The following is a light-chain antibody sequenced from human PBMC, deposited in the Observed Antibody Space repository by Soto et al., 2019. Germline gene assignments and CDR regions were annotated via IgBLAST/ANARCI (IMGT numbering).Light chain of an antibody. Sequence: QSVLTQPASVSRSPGQSITISCTGTSCDVGGFNYVSWYQQHPGKAPKLMIYDVTNRPSGVSYRFSGFKSGNTASQTISGLQAEDEADYYCNSYTGSSSDVFGTGTKLTVL. CDR2: DVT. CDR1: SCDVGGFNY. CDR3: NSYTGSSSDV. J-gene: IGLJ1*01. V-gene: IGLV2-14*03.